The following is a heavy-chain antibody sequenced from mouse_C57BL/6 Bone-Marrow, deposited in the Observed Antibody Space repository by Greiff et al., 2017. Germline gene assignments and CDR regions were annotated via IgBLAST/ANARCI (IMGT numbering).Heavy chain of an antibody. CDR3: ARGDYDCYAMDY. D-gene: IGHD1-1*02. J-gene: IGHJ4*01. Sequence: QVHVKQPGAELVKPGASVKMSCKASGYTFTSYWITWVKQRPGQGLEWIGDIYPGSGSTNYNEKFKSKATRTVDTPSSAAYMQLSSLTSEDSAVYYCARGDYDCYAMDYWGQGTSVTVSA. CDR1: GYTFTSYW. CDR2: IYPGSGST. V-gene: IGHV1-55*01.